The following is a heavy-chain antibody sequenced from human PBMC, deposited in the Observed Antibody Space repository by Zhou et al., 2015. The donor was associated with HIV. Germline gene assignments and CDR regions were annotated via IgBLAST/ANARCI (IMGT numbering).Heavy chain of an antibody. Sequence: QVQLVQSGAEVKKPGSSVKVSCKASGGTFSSYAISWVRQAPGQGLEWMGGIIPIFGTANYAQKFQGRVTITADESTSTAYMELSSLRSEDTAVYYCARGGYCSSTSCPGAFDIWGQGTMVTVSS. D-gene: IGHD2-2*03. V-gene: IGHV1-69*01. J-gene: IGHJ3*02. CDR1: GGTFSSYA. CDR3: ARGGYCSSTSCPGAFDI. CDR2: IIPIFGTA.